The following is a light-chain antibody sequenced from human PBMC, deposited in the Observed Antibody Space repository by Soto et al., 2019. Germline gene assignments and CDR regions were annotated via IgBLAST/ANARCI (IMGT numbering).Light chain of an antibody. CDR1: QTISSW. J-gene: IGKJ1*01. CDR3: QHYNSYSEA. V-gene: IGKV1-5*03. Sequence: DIQMTQSPSTLSGSVGDRVTITCRASQTISSWLAWYQQKPGNAPKLLIYKASTLKSGVPSRFSGSGSGTEFPLTITSLQHDAFETYYCQHYNSYSEALGQGTKVDIK. CDR2: KAS.